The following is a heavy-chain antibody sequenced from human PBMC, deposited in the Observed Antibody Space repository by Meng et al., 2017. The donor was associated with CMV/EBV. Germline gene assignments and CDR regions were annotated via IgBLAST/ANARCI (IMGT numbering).Heavy chain of an antibody. CDR1: GFTFSSYA. CDR2: ISGSGGST. J-gene: IGHJ4*02. D-gene: IGHD1-26*01. V-gene: IGHV3-23*01. CDR3: AKDRATFDY. Sequence: LSCAASGFTFSSYAMSWVRQAPGKGLGWVSAISGSGGSTCYANSVKGRFTISRDNSKNTLYLQMNSLRAEDTAVYYCAKDRATFDYWGQGTLVTVSS.